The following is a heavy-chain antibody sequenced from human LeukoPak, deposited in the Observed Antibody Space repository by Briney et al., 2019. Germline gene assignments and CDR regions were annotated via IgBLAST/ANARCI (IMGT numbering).Heavy chain of an antibody. Sequence: PSETLSLTCTVSGGSISTYYWSWIRQPPGKGLEWIGYIYYSGSTNYNPSLKSRVTISVDTSKNQFSLKLSSVTAADTAVYYCARETSQKGAHYMDVWGKGTTVTISS. J-gene: IGHJ6*03. D-gene: IGHD3-16*01. CDR2: IYYSGST. V-gene: IGHV4-59*01. CDR3: ARETSQKGAHYMDV. CDR1: GGSISTYY.